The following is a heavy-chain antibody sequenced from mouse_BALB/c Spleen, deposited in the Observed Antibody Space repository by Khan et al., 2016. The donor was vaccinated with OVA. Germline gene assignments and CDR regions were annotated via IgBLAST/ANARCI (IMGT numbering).Heavy chain of an antibody. CDR1: GFTFSSYS. Sequence: EVELVESGGDLVKPGGSLKFSCAASGFTFSSYSMSWVRQTPDKRLEWVATISSGGDYTYYSDNVQGRFTISRDNAKNTLYLQMSSLKSEDTAMYYCASYLAGSFGYWGQGTLVTVSA. CDR3: ASYLAGSFGY. D-gene: IGHD1-1*01. V-gene: IGHV5-6*01. CDR2: ISSGGDYT. J-gene: IGHJ3*01.